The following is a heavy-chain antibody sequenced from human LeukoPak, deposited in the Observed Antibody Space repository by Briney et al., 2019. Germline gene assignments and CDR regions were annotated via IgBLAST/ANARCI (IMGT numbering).Heavy chain of an antibody. CDR1: GYTFTSYG. Sequence: ASVKVSCKASGYTFTSYGISWVRQAPGQGLEWMGWISAYNGNTNYAQNLQGRVTITTDTSTSTAYMELSRLRSDDTAVYYCAGLLLEWFDYWGQGTLVTVSS. J-gene: IGHJ4*02. D-gene: IGHD3-3*01. CDR2: ISAYNGNT. CDR3: AGLLLEWFDY. V-gene: IGHV1-18*01.